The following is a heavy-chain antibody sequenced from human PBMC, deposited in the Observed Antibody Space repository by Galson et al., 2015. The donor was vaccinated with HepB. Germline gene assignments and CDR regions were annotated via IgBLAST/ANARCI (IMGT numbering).Heavy chain of an antibody. V-gene: IGHV3-23*01. CDR1: GFTFSNYA. D-gene: IGHD6-19*01. Sequence: SLRLSCAASGFTFSNYAMSWVRQAPGKGLEWVSAISGSGGRTYYADSVMGRFTISRDKSKNTLYLQMNSLRVEDTAFYYCAKDRAYSSGLDYWGQGTLVTVSS. J-gene: IGHJ4*02. CDR2: ISGSGGRT. CDR3: AKDRAYSSGLDY.